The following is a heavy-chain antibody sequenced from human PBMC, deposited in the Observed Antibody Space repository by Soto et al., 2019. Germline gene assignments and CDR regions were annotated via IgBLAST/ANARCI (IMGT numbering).Heavy chain of an antibody. D-gene: IGHD5-12*01. CDR2: ISASGGST. CDR3: AKGPLVSCYGLDC. Sequence: EVQLLDSGGGLVQPGGSLRLSCAASGFTFSNYVMNWVRQAPGKGLDWVSAISASGGSTYYADSVKGRFTISRDNSKNTLYLKMSSLRSADKAVYYCAKGPLVSCYGLDCWGQGTLVTVSS. V-gene: IGHV3-23*01. CDR1: GFTFSNYV. J-gene: IGHJ4*02.